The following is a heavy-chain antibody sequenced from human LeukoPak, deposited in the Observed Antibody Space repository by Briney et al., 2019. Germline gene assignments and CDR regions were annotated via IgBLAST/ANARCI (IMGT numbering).Heavy chain of an antibody. CDR1: GGSISSYY. Sequence: PSETLSLTCTVSGGSISSYYWSWTRQPPGKGLEWIGYIYYSGSTNYNPSLKSRVTISVDTSKNQFSLKLSSVTAADTAVYYCARLQQLVFRYWGQGTLVTVSS. J-gene: IGHJ4*02. V-gene: IGHV4-59*01. CDR3: ARLQQLVFRY. CDR2: IYYSGST. D-gene: IGHD6-13*01.